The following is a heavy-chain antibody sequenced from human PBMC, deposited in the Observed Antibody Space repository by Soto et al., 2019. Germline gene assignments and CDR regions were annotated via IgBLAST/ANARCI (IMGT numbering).Heavy chain of an antibody. CDR1: GGTFSSYA. CDR3: ARDQWELLRRHWFDP. V-gene: IGHV1-69*01. J-gene: IGHJ5*02. Sequence: QVQLVQSGAEVKKPGSSVKVSCKASGGTFSSYAISWVRQAPGQGLEWMGGIIPIFGTANYAQKFQGRVTITADESTSTADVELSSLRSEDTAVYYCARDQWELLRRHWFDPWCQGTLVTVSS. D-gene: IGHD1-26*01. CDR2: IIPIFGTA.